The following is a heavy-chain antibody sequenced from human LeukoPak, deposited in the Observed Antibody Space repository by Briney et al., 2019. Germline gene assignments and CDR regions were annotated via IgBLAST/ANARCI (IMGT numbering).Heavy chain of an antibody. V-gene: IGHV2-5*01. CDR2: IYWNDDK. CDR1: GFSLSTSGVG. CDR3: AHRRILRGYSYGLGDYFDY. Sequence: SGPTLVKPTQTLTLTCTFSGFSLSTSGVGVGWIRQPPGKALEWLALIYWNDDKRYSPSLKSGLTITKDTSKNQVVLTMTNMDPVDTATYYCAHRRILRGYSYGLGDYFDYWGQGTLVTVSS. D-gene: IGHD5-18*01. J-gene: IGHJ4*02.